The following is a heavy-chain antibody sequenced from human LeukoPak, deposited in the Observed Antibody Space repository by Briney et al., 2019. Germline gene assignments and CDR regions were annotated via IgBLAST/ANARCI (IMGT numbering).Heavy chain of an antibody. CDR1: GFTFKDYA. CDR3: ATSDFAAHFDY. V-gene: IGHV3-43*02. J-gene: IGHJ4*02. Sequence: GGSLRLSCAASGFTFKDYAMHWVRQAPGKGLEWVSLISSDGGSTYYADSVKGRFTISRDNSKNSLYLQMNSLGTEDTALYYCATSDFAAHFDYWGQGTLVTVSS. CDR2: ISSDGGST. D-gene: IGHD2/OR15-2a*01.